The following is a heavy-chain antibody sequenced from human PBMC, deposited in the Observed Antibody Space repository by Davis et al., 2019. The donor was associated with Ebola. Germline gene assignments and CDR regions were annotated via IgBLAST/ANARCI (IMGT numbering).Heavy chain of an antibody. V-gene: IGHV4-59*12. CDR2: IYYTGNT. Sequence: PGGSLRLSCTVPGGSIGTSYWTWMRQPPGKGLDWIGNIYYTGNTNYNPSLRGRVTISVDTSKNQFSLKLSSVTAADTAVYYCARALRDDMDVWGQGTTVTVSS. CDR1: GGSIGTSY. CDR3: ARALRDDMDV. J-gene: IGHJ6*02.